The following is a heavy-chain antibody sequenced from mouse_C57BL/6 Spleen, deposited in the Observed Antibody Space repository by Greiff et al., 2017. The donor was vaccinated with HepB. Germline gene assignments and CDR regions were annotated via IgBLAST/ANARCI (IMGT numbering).Heavy chain of an antibody. CDR2: IDPSDSET. V-gene: IGHV1-52*01. D-gene: IGHD4-1*01. Sequence: QVQLQQPGAELVRPGSSVKLSCKASGYTFTSYWMHWVKQRPIQGLEWIGNIDPSDSETHYNQKFKDKATLTVDKSSSTAYMQLSSLTSEDSAVYYCARSELTGTSAWFAYWGQGTLVTVSA. J-gene: IGHJ3*01. CDR1: GYTFTSYW. CDR3: ARSELTGTSAWFAY.